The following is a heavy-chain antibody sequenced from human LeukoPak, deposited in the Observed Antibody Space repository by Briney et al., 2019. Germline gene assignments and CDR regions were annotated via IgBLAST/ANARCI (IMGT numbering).Heavy chain of an antibody. V-gene: IGHV4-30-2*01. CDR3: ARDASDCSSTSCYSYYYYMDI. CDR2: IYHSGST. CDR1: GGSISSGGYY. J-gene: IGHJ6*03. Sequence: SETLSLTCTVSGGSISSGGYYWSWIRQPPGKGLEWIGYIYHSGSTYYNPSLKSRVTISVDRSKNQFSPKLSSVTAADTAVYYCARDASDCSSTSCYSYYYYMDIWGKGTTVTVSS. D-gene: IGHD2-2*02.